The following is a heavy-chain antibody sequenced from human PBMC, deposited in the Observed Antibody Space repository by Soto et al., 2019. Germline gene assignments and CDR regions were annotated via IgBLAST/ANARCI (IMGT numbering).Heavy chain of an antibody. CDR2: ISYDGSNK. V-gene: IGHV3-30-3*01. J-gene: IGHJ4*02. CDR1: GFTFSSYA. D-gene: IGHD3-22*01. CDR3: ARSNYDSSGYYFDY. Sequence: GGSLRLSCAASGFTFSSYAMHWVRQAPGKGLEWVAVISYDGSNKYYADSVKGRFTISRDNSKNTLYLQMNSLRAEDTAVYYCARSNYDSSGYYFDYWGQGTLITVSS.